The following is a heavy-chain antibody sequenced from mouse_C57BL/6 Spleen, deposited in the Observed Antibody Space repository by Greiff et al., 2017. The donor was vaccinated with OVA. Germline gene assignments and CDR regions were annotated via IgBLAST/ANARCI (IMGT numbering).Heavy chain of an antibody. Sequence: EVKLVESGGGLVKPGGSLKLSCAASGFTFSSYAMPWVRQTPEKRLEWVATISDGGSYTYYTDNVKGRFTISRDNANNNLYLQMIHLRSTDTAMYYCARDKMIVTTAWFAYWGQGTLVTVSA. J-gene: IGHJ3*01. D-gene: IGHD2-3*01. V-gene: IGHV5-4*01. CDR2: ISDGGSYT. CDR1: GFTFSSYA. CDR3: ARDKMIVTTAWFAY.